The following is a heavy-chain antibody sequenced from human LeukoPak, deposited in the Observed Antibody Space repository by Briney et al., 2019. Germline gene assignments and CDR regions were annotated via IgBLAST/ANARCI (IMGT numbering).Heavy chain of an antibody. CDR2: INVYNGHT. D-gene: IGHD3-10*01. Sequence: ASVKVSCKTSGYIFTNYGVSWVRQAPGQGLEWMGWINVYNGHTIYAQEFQDRVTLTTDTPTSTAHMDLRSLRSDDTAVYYCVRDSDHAPDYWGQGTLVTVSS. J-gene: IGHJ4*02. CDR3: VRDSDHAPDY. CDR1: GYIFTNYG. V-gene: IGHV1-18*01.